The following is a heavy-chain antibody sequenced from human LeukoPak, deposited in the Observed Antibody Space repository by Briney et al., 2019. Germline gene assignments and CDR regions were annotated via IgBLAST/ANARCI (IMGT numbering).Heavy chain of an antibody. V-gene: IGHV3-23*01. CDR1: GFTVSSTY. CDR2: TGGSGISA. D-gene: IGHD3-22*01. CDR3: AKRDSTGYSTSFFDY. Sequence: GGSLRLSCAASGFTVSSTYMSWVRQAPGKGLEWVSATGGSGISALYADSVTGRFTISRDNSRNTLYLHMNSLRADDTAVYFCAKRDSTGYSTSFFDYWGQGALVTVSS. J-gene: IGHJ4*02.